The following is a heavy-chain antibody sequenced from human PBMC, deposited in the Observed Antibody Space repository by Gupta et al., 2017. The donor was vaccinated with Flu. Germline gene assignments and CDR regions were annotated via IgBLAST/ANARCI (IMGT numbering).Heavy chain of an antibody. CDR3: TTRCSSTSCSSNYYYYYGMDV. D-gene: IGHD2-2*01. CDR1: GFTFRNAW. Sequence: EVQLVESGGGLVKPGGSLRLSCDASGFTFRNAWMSWVSQDPGKGLQWVGRIKSKTDGGTTDYAAPVKGRFTISRDDSKNTLYLQMNSLKTEDTAVYYCTTRCSSTSCSSNYYYYYGMDVWGQGTTVTVSS. V-gene: IGHV3-15*01. CDR2: IKSKTDGGTT. J-gene: IGHJ6*02.